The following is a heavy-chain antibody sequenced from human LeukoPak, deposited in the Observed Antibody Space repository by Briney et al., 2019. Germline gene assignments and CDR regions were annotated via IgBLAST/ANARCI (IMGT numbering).Heavy chain of an antibody. CDR1: GYTFTSNW. Sequence: GESLKISCKGSGYTFTSNWIGWVRQMPGKGLEWMGIIHPGDSDTRYSPSFQGRVIISVDKTISTAYLQWSTLKASDTAMYYCARDLAAAQNAFDIWGQGTMVTISS. CDR2: IHPGDSDT. CDR3: ARDLAAAQNAFDI. D-gene: IGHD6-25*01. V-gene: IGHV5-51*01. J-gene: IGHJ3*02.